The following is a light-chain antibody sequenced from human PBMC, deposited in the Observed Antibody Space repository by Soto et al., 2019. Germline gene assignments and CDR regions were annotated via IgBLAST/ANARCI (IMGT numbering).Light chain of an antibody. V-gene: IGLV2-14*01. CDR1: SSDVGGYNF. J-gene: IGLJ1*01. Sequence: QSALTQPASVSGSPGQSITISCTGTSSDVGGYNFVSWYQQHPGKAPKLMIFEVSNRPSGVSNRFSGSKSGDTDSLTISGLQDEDEADYYCSSFRSKSPLYVFGTGINFTVL. CDR3: SSFRSKSPLYV. CDR2: EVS.